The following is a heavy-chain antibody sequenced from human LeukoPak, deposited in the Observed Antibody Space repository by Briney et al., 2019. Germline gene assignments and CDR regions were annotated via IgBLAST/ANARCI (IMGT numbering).Heavy chain of an antibody. D-gene: IGHD1-26*01. CDR3: ASHSSWERSPGYFDY. J-gene: IGHJ4*02. CDR1: KLIFSSHS. Sequence: PGGSLRLSCAASKLIFSSHSMNWVRQAPGKGLEWSSYISHSAGTIYYADSVKGRFTISRDNAKNSLYLQMNSLRDEDTAVYYCASHSSWERSPGYFDYWGQGTLVTVSS. V-gene: IGHV3-48*02. CDR2: ISHSAGTI.